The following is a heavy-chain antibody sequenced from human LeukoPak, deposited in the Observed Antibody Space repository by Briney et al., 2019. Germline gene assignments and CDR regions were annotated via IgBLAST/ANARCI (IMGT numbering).Heavy chain of an antibody. CDR1: GFTFSGSA. V-gene: IGHV3-73*01. D-gene: IGHD2-21*02. CDR2: IRSTANGYAT. J-gene: IGHJ4*02. Sequence: GGSLRLSCAASGFTFSGSALHWVRQASGKGLEWVGRIRSTANGYATAYAASVKGRFTISRDDSKNTAYLQMNSLKTEDTAVYYCSRPSYGDREGSDYWGQGTLVTVSS. CDR3: SRPSYGDREGSDY.